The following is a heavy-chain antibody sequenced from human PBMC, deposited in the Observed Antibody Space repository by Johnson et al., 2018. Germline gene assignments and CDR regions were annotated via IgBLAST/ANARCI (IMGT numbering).Heavy chain of an antibody. V-gene: IGHV3-11*01. CDR3: ARALSRAGTTPAYYYYDGLDV. D-gene: IGHD1-7*01. CDR1: GFTFSDYY. Sequence: QVQLVESGGGVVRPGGSLRLSCAASGFTFSDYYMSWIRQAPGKGLEWVSYISSSGSTIYSADSVKGRFTISRDNAKNSLYLQMNSLRAEDPALYYCARALSRAGTTPAYYYYDGLDVGGQGTTVTVSS. CDR2: ISSSGSTI. J-gene: IGHJ6*02.